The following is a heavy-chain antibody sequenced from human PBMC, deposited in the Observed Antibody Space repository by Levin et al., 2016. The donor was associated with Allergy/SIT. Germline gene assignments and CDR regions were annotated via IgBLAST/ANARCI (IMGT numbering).Heavy chain of an antibody. D-gene: IGHD2-8*01. J-gene: IGHJ5*02. V-gene: IGHV4-34*01. CDR2: INHSGST. CDR3: ARGGGGILMVYADWFDP. Sequence: WIRQPPGKGLEWIGEINHSGSTNYNPSLKSRVTISVDTSKNHFSLKLSSVTAADTAVYYCARGGGGILMVYADWFDPWGQGTLVTVSS.